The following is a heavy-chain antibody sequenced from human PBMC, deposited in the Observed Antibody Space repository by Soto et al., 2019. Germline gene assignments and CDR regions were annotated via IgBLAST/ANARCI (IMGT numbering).Heavy chain of an antibody. CDR3: ATSTPITIFGVVIIHNWFDP. Sequence: VKVSCKVSGYTLTELSMHWVRQAPGKGLEWMGGFDPEDGETIYAQKFQGRVTMTEDTSTDTAYMELSSLRSEDTAVYYCATSTPITIFGVVIIHNWFDPWGQGTLVTVSS. V-gene: IGHV1-24*01. D-gene: IGHD3-3*01. CDR1: GYTLTELS. CDR2: FDPEDGET. J-gene: IGHJ5*02.